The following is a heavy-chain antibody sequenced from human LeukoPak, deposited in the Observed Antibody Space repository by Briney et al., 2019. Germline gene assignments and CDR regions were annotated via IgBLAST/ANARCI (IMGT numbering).Heavy chain of an antibody. CDR2: VYYSGST. Sequence: SETLSLTCTVFGGSITNYYWTWIRQPPVKGLEWIGNVYYSGSTNYNPSLKSRVTISVDTSKNQFSLKLTSVTAADTAVYYCARLGSGYLYYFDYWGQGTLVTVSS. D-gene: IGHD5-12*01. J-gene: IGHJ4*02. V-gene: IGHV4-59*08. CDR1: GGSITNYY. CDR3: ARLGSGYLYYFDY.